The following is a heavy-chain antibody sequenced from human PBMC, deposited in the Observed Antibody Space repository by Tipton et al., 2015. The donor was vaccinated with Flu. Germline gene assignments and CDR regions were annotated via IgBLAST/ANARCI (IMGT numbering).Heavy chain of an antibody. D-gene: IGHD3-10*02. CDR3: ARHTGDSVRGVIDY. Sequence: TLSLTCAVSGYSISSGYYWGWVRQPPGKGLEWIGTIYHSGSTYHNPSLKSRLTMSVETSKNQFSLKLSSVTAAYTAVYYCARHTGDSVRGVIDYRGQGTLVTVSS. J-gene: IGHJ4*02. CDR2: IYHSGST. CDR1: GYSISSGYY. V-gene: IGHV4-38-2*01.